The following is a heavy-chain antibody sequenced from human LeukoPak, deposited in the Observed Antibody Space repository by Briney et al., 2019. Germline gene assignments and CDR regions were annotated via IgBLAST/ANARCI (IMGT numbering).Heavy chain of an antibody. CDR1: GYTFTSYG. CDR2: ISAYNGNT. CDR3: ARDWVYGSGSPNFDY. V-gene: IGHV1-18*01. J-gene: IGHJ4*02. Sequence: EASVKVPCTASGYTFTSYGISWVRQAPGQGLEWMGWISAYNGNTNYAQKLQGRVTMTTDTSTSTAYMELRSLRSDDTAVYYCARDWVYGSGSPNFDYWGQGTLVTVSS. D-gene: IGHD3-10*01.